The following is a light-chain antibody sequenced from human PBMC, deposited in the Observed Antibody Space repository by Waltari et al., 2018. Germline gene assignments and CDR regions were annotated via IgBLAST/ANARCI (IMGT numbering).Light chain of an antibody. V-gene: IGLV2-23*02. Sequence: QSALTQPASMSGSPGHSITISCAGTSADVGGYTLVSWYQQHPGKAPKLIIFEVTKRPSGVSYRFSGSRSGNTASLTLSGLQPEDEAAYYCCSYAGTSSWVFGGGTNVTVL. J-gene: IGLJ3*02. CDR3: CSYAGTSSWV. CDR1: SADVGGYTL. CDR2: EVT.